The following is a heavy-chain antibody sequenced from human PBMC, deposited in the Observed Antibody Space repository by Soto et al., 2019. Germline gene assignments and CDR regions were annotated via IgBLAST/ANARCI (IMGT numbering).Heavy chain of an antibody. CDR2: VSAYNGNT. V-gene: IGHV1-18*01. D-gene: IGHD1-26*01. CDR1: GYSFTNFC. CDR3: ARSGASTADNWFAP. J-gene: IGHJ5*02. Sequence: SCTASGYSFTNFCFTWVRQAPGQRLEWMGWVSAYNGNTNYALKFQDRFSMTTDTSTSTAYMELRSLTSDDTAISDCARSGASTADNWFAPWGQGPLVTVSP.